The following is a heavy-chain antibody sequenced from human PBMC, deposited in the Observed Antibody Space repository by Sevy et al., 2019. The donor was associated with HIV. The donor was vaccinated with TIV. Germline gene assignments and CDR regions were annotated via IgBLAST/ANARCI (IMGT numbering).Heavy chain of an antibody. V-gene: IGHV3-23*01. CDR1: GFTFSKYS. D-gene: IGHD2-8*01. Sequence: GGCLRLSCAASGFTFSKYSMSWVRQPPGKGLEWVSTLSFGCGEINYADSVKGRFTISRVNSKSSVYLQMNNLRPEDTAVYYCAREGCTKPHDYWGQGTLVFVSS. J-gene: IGHJ4*02. CDR3: AREGCTKPHDY. CDR2: LSFGCGEI.